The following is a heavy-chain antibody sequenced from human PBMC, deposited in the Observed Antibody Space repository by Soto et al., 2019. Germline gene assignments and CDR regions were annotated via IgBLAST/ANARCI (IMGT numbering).Heavy chain of an antibody. V-gene: IGHV3-7*01. D-gene: IGHD1-1*01. CDR2: IKQDGSEK. CDR3: ARGRTTGTTSDPADEYYYYYYMDV. CDR1: GFTFSSYW. J-gene: IGHJ6*03. Sequence: EVQLVESGGGLVQPGGSLRLSCAASGFTFSSYWMSWVRQAPGKGLEWVANIKQDGSEKYYVDSVKGRFTISRDNAKNSLYLQMNSLRAEDTAVYYCARGRTTGTTSDPADEYYYYYYMDVWGKGTTVTVSS.